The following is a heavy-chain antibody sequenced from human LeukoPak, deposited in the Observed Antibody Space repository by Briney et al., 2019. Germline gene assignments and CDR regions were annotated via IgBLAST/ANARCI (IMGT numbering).Heavy chain of an antibody. Sequence: SSETLSLTCTVSGYSISSGYYWGWIRQPPGKGREWIGSIYHSGSTYYNPSLKSRVTISVDTSKNQFSLKLSSVTAADTAVYYCARGLRFLEWLWYAFDIWGQGTMVTVSS. D-gene: IGHD3-3*01. CDR2: IYHSGST. V-gene: IGHV4-38-2*02. CDR3: ARGLRFLEWLWYAFDI. CDR1: GYSISSGYY. J-gene: IGHJ3*02.